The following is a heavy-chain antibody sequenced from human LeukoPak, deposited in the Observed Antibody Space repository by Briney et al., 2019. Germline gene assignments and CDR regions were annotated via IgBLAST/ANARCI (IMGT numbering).Heavy chain of an antibody. V-gene: IGHV3-11*01. CDR2: ISSSGSTI. Sequence: PSETLSLTCTVSGGSISSYYWSWIRQAPGKGLEWVSYISSSGSTIYYADSVKGRFTISRDNAKNSLYLQMNSLRAEDTAVYYCARESFGPAPRFDYWGQGTLVTVSS. CDR3: ARESFGPAPRFDY. J-gene: IGHJ4*02. CDR1: GGSISSYY. D-gene: IGHD3-16*01.